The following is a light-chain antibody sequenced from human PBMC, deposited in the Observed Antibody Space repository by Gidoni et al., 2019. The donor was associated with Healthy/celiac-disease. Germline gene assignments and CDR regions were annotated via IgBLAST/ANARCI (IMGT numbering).Light chain of an antibody. Sequence: AIRMTQSPSSFSASTGDRVTITCRASQGISSYLAWYQQKPRKAPKLLSYAASTLQSGVPSRFSGSGSGTDFTLTISCLQSEDFATYYWQQYYRYPRTFGGGTKVEIK. CDR1: QGISSY. CDR3: QQYYRYPRT. J-gene: IGKJ4*01. V-gene: IGKV1-8*01. CDR2: AAS.